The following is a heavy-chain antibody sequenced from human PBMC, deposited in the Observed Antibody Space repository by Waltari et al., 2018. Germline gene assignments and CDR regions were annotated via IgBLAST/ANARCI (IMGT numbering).Heavy chain of an antibody. D-gene: IGHD5-12*01. CDR2: IYYSGST. V-gene: IGHV4-61*01. CDR1: GGSVSSGSYY. CDR3: ARDWKGYGGYDAFDI. J-gene: IGHJ3*02. Sequence: QVQLQESGPGLVKPSETLSLTCTVSGGSVSSGSYYWSWIRQPPGKGPEWIASIYYSGSTNSSPSRKSRVTTSVDTSNNQFSLQLTSVTAADTAVYYCARDWKGYGGYDAFDIWGQGTMVTVSS.